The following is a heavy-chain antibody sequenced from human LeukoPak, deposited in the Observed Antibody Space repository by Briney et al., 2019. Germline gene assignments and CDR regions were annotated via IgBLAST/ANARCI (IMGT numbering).Heavy chain of an antibody. V-gene: IGHV4-61*02. D-gene: IGHD3-22*01. CDR1: GGSISSGSYY. Sequence: SETLSLTCTVSGGSISSGSYYWSWIRQPAGKGLECIGRIYTSGSTNYNPSVKSRVTISVDTSKNPFSLKLSSVTAADTAVYFCARGSDYYDTSGQFDPWGQGTLVTVSS. CDR3: ARGSDYYDTSGQFDP. J-gene: IGHJ5*02. CDR2: IYTSGST.